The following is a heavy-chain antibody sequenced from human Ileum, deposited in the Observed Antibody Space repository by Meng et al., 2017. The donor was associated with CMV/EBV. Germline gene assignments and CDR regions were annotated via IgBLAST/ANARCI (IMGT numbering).Heavy chain of an antibody. J-gene: IGHJ6*02. D-gene: IGHD3-10*01. V-gene: IGHV1-69*10. CDR1: VGTFSSYA. CDR2: IIPILGIA. Sequence: SVKVSCKASVGTFSSYAISWVRQAPGQGLEWMGGIIPILGIANYAQKFQGRVTITADKSTSTAYMEVDSLRSEDAAVYYWARVSNMVRGTYYYYYGMDVWGQGTAVTVSS. CDR3: ARVSNMVRGTYYYYYGMDV.